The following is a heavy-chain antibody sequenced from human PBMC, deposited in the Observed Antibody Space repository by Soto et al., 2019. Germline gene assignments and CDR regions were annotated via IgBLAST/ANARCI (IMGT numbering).Heavy chain of an antibody. CDR1: GFTFSNAW. V-gene: IGHV3-15*07. J-gene: IGHJ4*02. CDR2: IRSKTDGGPI. Sequence: EVQLVEYGGGLVKPGGSLRLSCVASGFTFSNAWLNWVRHAPGRGLEWVGRIRSKTDGGPIDYAAPVKCRFTISRDDSKSTLYLKMNSLKIEDTAVYYCITGGATCDFDYWCQGTLVTVSS. D-gene: IGHD4-17*01. CDR3: ITGGATCDFDY.